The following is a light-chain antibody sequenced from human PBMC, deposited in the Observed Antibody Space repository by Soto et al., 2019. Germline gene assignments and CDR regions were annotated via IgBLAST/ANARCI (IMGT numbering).Light chain of an antibody. V-gene: IGKV1-5*03. J-gene: IGKJ3*01. CDR3: QQYNSYPFT. Sequence: DIQMTQSPSTRSASVGDRVTITCRASQSISSWLAWYQQKPGKAPKLLIYKASSLESGVPSRFSGSGSGTEVTLTISSLQPDDFATYYCQQYNSYPFTFGPGTKVDIK. CDR2: KAS. CDR1: QSISSW.